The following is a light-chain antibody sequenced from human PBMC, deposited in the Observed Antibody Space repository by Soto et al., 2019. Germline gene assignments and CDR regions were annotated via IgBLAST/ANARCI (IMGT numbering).Light chain of an antibody. Sequence: QSALTQPASVSGSPGQSITISCTGTSSDVGGYNYVSWYQQHPGKAPKLMIYEVSNRPSGVSHRFSGPKSGNTASLTISGLQAEDEADYYCSSYTSSSTPYVFGPGTKVTVL. CDR3: SSYTSSSTPYV. J-gene: IGLJ1*01. CDR1: SSDVGGYNY. V-gene: IGLV2-14*01. CDR2: EVS.